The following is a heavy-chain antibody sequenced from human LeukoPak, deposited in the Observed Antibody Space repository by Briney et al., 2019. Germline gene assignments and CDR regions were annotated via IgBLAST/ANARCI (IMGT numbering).Heavy chain of an antibody. V-gene: IGHV1-8*01. CDR2: MNPNSGNT. CDR3: AREGMIAAAGPFDY. CDR1: GYTFTSYD. J-gene: IGHJ4*02. D-gene: IGHD6-13*01. Sequence: GASVKVSCKASGYTFTSYDINWVRQATGQGLEWMGWMNPNSGNTGYAQKFQGRVTMTRNTSISTAYMELSSLRSEDTAVYYCAREGMIAAAGPFDYWGQGTLVTVSS.